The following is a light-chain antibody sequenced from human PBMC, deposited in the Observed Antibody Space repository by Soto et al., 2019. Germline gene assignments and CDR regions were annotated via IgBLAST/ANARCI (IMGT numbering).Light chain of an antibody. CDR2: EVT. J-gene: IGLJ1*01. Sequence: SVLTQPPSASGSPGQSVTISSTGTGGDVGGYDYVSWYQQHPGKAPKLMIYEVTKRPLAVPDRFSGSKSGNTASLTVSGLQAEDEADYSCSSYAGSDNPYVFGTGTKVTAL. CDR1: GGDVGGYDY. CDR3: SSYAGSDNPYV. V-gene: IGLV2-8*01.